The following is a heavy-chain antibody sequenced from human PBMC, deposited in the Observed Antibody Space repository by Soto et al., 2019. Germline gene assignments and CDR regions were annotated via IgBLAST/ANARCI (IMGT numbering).Heavy chain of an antibody. J-gene: IGHJ6*02. CDR2: IIPIFGTA. V-gene: IGHV1-69*12. CDR3: ARHVPVAGYYYGMDV. CDR1: GDTFSSYA. Sequence: QVQLVQSGAEVKKPGSSVKVSFKASGDTFSSYAISWVRQAPGQGLEWMGGIIPIFGTANYAQKFQGRVTITADESTSTAYMELSSLRSEDTAVYYCARHVPVAGYYYGMDVWGPGTTVTVSS. D-gene: IGHD2-2*01.